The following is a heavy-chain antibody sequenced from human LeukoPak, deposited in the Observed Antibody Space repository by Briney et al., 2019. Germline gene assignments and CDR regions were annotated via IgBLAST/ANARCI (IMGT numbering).Heavy chain of an antibody. CDR2: ISSSGSTI. CDR1: GFTFSDYY. Sequence: GGSLRLSCAASGFTFSDYYMSWIRQAPGKGLEWVSYISSSGSTIYYADSVKGRFTISRDNAKNSLYLQMNSLRAEDTAVYYCGKDPNGDYVGAFDFWGPGTMVTVSS. CDR3: GKDPNGDYVGAFDF. D-gene: IGHD4-17*01. J-gene: IGHJ3*01. V-gene: IGHV3-11*01.